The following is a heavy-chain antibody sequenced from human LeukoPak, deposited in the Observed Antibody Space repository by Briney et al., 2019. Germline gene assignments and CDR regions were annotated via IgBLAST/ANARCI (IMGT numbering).Heavy chain of an antibody. CDR3: AKEGSDFWSGFYYYYYMDV. CDR1: GFTFSSYA. CDR2: ISGSGGST. V-gene: IGHV3-23*01. J-gene: IGHJ6*03. Sequence: SGGSLRLSCAASGFTFSSYAMSWVRQAPGKRLQWVSAISGSGGSTYYADSVKGRFTISRDNSKNTLYLQMNSLRAEDTAVYYCAKEGSDFWSGFYYYYYMDVWGKGTTVTVSS. D-gene: IGHD3-3*01.